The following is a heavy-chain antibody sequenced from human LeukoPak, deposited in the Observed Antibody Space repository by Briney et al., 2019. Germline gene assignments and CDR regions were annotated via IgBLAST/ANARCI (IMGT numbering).Heavy chain of an antibody. D-gene: IGHD2-2*01. CDR2: INLNDCDT. V-gene: IGHV1-2*02. J-gene: IGHJ4*02. CDR3: ARANFLYCSSSTCLFDY. CDR1: GYTFTYYY. Sequence: GAAVKLTCKSSGYTFTYYYMHWVRQPPAPGFEWMGWINLNDCDTNYAQKFQGRVTMTRDTSISTAHMEVSRLRSDDTAVYYCARANFLYCSSSTCLFDYWGQGTLVTVSS.